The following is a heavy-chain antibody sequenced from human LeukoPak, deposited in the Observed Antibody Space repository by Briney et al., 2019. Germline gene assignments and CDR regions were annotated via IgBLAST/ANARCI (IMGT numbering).Heavy chain of an antibody. J-gene: IGHJ4*02. V-gene: IGHV4-34*01. D-gene: IGHD5-24*01. CDR3: ARGVFVGDGYNLFYFDY. Sequence: PSETLSLTCAVYGGSFSGYYWSWIRQPPGKGLEWIGEINHSGSTNYNPSLKSRVTTSVDTTKNQFSLKLSSVTAADTAVYYCARGVFVGDGYNLFYFDYWGQGTLVTVSS. CDR2: INHSGST. CDR1: GGSFSGYY.